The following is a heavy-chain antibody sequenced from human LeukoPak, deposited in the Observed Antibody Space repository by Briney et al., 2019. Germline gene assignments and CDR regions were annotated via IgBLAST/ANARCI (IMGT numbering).Heavy chain of an antibody. V-gene: IGHV1-18*01. J-gene: IGHJ4*02. Sequence: ASVQVSCKASGYTFTSYGVTWVRQAPGQGLEWMGWLSAYNGNTNYAQNSQGRVTMTTDTSTSTAYMELRSLRSDDTAVYYCAGGIASTGRYYFDYWGQGTLVTVSS. CDR3: AGGIASTGRYYFDY. CDR1: GYTFTSYG. CDR2: LSAYNGNT. D-gene: IGHD6-13*01.